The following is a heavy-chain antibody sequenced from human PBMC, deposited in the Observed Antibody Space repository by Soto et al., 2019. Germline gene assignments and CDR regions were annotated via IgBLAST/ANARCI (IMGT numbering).Heavy chain of an antibody. J-gene: IGHJ4*02. CDR1: GFSLSTSGMC. V-gene: IGHV2-70*01. Sequence: SGPTLVNPTQILTLTCTFSGFSLSTSGMCVSWIRQPPGKALEWLALIHRDDDKYYSTSLKTRLTISKDTSKNQVVLTMTNMDTVDTVTCFCARIRDLYDNRGYVEFYYCCQVALVPVSS. D-gene: IGHD3-22*01. CDR3: ARIRDLYDNRGYVEFYY. CDR2: IHRDDDK.